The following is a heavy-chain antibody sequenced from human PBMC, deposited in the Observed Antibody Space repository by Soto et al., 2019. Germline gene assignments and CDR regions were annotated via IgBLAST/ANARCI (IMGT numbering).Heavy chain of an antibody. CDR1: GGSISSGGYY. CDR2: IYYSGST. CDR3: ARVPTYYYDSSGHRSYYFDY. V-gene: IGHV4-31*03. D-gene: IGHD3-22*01. J-gene: IGHJ4*02. Sequence: PSETLSLTCTVSGGSISSGGYYWSWIRQHPGKGLEWIGYIYYSGSTYYNPSLKSRVTISVDTSKNQFSLKLSSVTAADTAVYYCARVPTYYYDSSGHRSYYFDYWGQGTLVTV.